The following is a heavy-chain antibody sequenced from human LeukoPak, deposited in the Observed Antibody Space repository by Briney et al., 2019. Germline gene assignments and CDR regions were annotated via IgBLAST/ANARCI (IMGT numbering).Heavy chain of an antibody. Sequence: SETLSLTCTVSSGSMNYYYWSWIRQPPGKGLEWIGYIYYSGSTDYNPSLKSRVTMSVDTSKNQFSLKLTSVTAADTAVYYCARDAGHQLSRRNYYAMDVWGQGTTVTVSS. J-gene: IGHJ6*02. D-gene: IGHD2-2*01. CDR2: IYYSGST. V-gene: IGHV4-59*12. CDR1: SGSMNYYY. CDR3: ARDAGHQLSRRNYYAMDV.